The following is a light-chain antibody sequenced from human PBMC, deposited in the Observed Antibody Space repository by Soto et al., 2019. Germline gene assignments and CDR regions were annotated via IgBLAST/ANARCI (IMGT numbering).Light chain of an antibody. CDR3: QQYGTSPRT. CDR1: QSLSNNY. CDR2: GVS. J-gene: IGKJ1*01. V-gene: IGKV3-20*01. Sequence: EIVLTQSPGTLSLSPGERATLSCRASQSLSNNYLAWYQQKAGQAPRLLIYGVSSRATGIPDRFSGSGSGTDFTLTISRLEPEDFAVYYFQQYGTSPRTFGHGTKVEIK.